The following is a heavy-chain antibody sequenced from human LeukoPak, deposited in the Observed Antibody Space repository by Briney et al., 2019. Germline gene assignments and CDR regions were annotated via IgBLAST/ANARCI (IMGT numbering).Heavy chain of an antibody. CDR1: GGSFSGYY. J-gene: IGHJ4*02. V-gene: IGHV4-34*01. D-gene: IGHD6-13*01. CDR3: ARGHQGGAAAGRGYYFDY. CDR2: INHSGST. Sequence: SETLSLTCAVYGGSFSGYYWSWIPQPPGKGLEWIGEINHSGSTNYNPSLKGRVTISVDTSKNQFSLKLSSVTAADTAVYYCARGHQGGAAAGRGYYFDYWGQGTLVTVSS.